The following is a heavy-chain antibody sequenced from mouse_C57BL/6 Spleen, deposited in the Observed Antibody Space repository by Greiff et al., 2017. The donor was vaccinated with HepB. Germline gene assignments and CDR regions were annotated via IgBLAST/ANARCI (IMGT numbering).Heavy chain of an antibody. CDR3: ARPGAPYDPYAMDY. CDR2: ISSGGSYT. V-gene: IGHV5-6*02. D-gene: IGHD2-3*01. CDR1: GFTFSSYG. J-gene: IGHJ4*01. Sequence: DVKLVESGGDLVKPGGSLKLSCAASGFTFSSYGMSWVRQTPDKRLEWVATISSGGSYTYYPDSVKGRFTISRDNDKNTLYLQISSLKSEDTAMYYWARPGAPYDPYAMDYWGQGTSVTVSS.